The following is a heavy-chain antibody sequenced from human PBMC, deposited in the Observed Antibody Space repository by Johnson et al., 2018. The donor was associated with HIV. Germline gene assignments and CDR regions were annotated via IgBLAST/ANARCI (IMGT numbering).Heavy chain of an antibody. CDR2: ISWYGGST. Sequence: EVQLVESGGAVVQPGGYLRLSCAASGFTFYDYAMHWVRQAPGKGLEWVSLISWYGGSTLYADSVKGRFTISSDNSNNTVYLQMNSLIAEDTAVYYCAKDIVGGELVYAFDIWGQGAMVTVSS. D-gene: IGHD3-16*01. J-gene: IGHJ3*02. CDR3: AKDIVGGELVYAFDI. V-gene: IGHV3-43D*03. CDR1: GFTFYDYA.